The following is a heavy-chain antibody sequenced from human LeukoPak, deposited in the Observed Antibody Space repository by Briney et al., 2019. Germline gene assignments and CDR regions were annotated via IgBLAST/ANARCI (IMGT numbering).Heavy chain of an antibody. CDR3: ARAYSSGWYVNY. J-gene: IGHJ4*02. CDR1: GGSFSGYY. D-gene: IGHD6-19*01. Sequence: SETLSLTCAVYGGSFSGYYWSWIRQPPGKGLEWIGEINHSGSTNYNPSLKSRVTIPVDTSKNQFSLKLSSVTAADTAVYYCARAYSSGWYVNYWGQGTLVTVSS. V-gene: IGHV4-34*01. CDR2: INHSGST.